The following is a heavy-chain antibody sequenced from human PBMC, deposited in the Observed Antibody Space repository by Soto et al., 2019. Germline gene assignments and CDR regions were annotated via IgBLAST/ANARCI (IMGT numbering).Heavy chain of an antibody. D-gene: IGHD3-10*01. J-gene: IGHJ4*02. CDR1: GYPFTPYA. V-gene: IGHV1-3*01. Sequence: QVQLVQSGAGVKKHGASVKLSCKASGYPFTPYAIHWVRQAPGQRLEWMGWINDGNGNTKYSQKFHDRVAITRDTSASTAYMELSSLRSEDTAVYFCARVLWFGDRTTGVTLGDFWGQGALVTVSS. CDR3: ARVLWFGDRTTGVTLGDF. CDR2: INDGNGNT.